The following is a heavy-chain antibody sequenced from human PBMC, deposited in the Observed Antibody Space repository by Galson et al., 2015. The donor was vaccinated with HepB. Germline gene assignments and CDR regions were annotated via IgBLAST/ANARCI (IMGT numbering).Heavy chain of an antibody. J-gene: IGHJ4*02. CDR1: GFNIDW. CDR2: INEDGSEK. CDR3: SRRLDD. V-gene: IGHV3-7*03. Sequence: SLRLSCAASGFNIDWMDWVRQAPGKGLEWVANINEDGSEKYYVDPVKGRFTISRDNDRHSVSLQMNSLRAEDTAVYYCSRRLDDWGQGTLVRVSS.